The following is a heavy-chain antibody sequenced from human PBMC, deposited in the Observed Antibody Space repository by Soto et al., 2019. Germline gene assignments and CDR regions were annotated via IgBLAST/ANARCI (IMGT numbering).Heavy chain of an antibody. Sequence: EVQLVESGGGLVQPGGSLRLSCAASGFTFSSYSMNWVRQAPGKGLEWVSYISSSSSTIYYADSVKGRFTISRDNAKNSLYLQLNRLRDEDTAVYYYARDLEIGAGDPAKWFDYWGQGTLVTVSS. CDR3: ARDLEIGAGDPAKWFDY. V-gene: IGHV3-48*02. CDR1: GFTFSSYS. D-gene: IGHD4-17*01. CDR2: ISSSSSTI. J-gene: IGHJ4*02.